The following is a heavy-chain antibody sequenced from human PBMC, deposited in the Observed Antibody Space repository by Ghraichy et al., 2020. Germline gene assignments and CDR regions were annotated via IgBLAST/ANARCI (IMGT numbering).Heavy chain of an antibody. J-gene: IGHJ4*02. CDR1: GFTFDDYT. CDR2: ISWDGGST. V-gene: IGHV3-43*01. CDR3: AKDGGYSYGYGTLDY. Sequence: GSLRLSCAASGFTFDDYTMHWVRQAPGKGLEWVSLISWDGGSTYYADSVKGRFTISRDNSKNSLYLQMNSLRTEDTALYYCAKDGGYSYGYGTLDYWGQGTLVTVSS. D-gene: IGHD5-18*01.